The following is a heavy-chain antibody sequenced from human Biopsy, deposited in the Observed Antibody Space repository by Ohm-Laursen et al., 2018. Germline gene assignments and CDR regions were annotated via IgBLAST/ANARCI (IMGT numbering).Heavy chain of an antibody. J-gene: IGHJ3*02. CDR1: GGFISNYY. CDR2: IYNTGST. V-gene: IGHV4-4*07. CDR3: ARDLPYYENSGYGAFDM. D-gene: IGHD3-22*01. Sequence: SETLSLTCTVSGGFISNYYWNWIRQPAGKALEWIGRIYNTGSTNYNPSLQSRVTMSVDTSKNQFSLKMSSVTAADTAVYYCARDLPYYENSGYGAFDMWGQGTMVTVSS.